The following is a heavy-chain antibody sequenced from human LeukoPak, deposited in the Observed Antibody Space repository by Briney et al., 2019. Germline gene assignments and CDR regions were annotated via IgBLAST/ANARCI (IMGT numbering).Heavy chain of an antibody. J-gene: IGHJ6*03. V-gene: IGHV3-21*01. D-gene: IGHD6-13*01. CDR2: ISSSSSYI. Sequence: GGSLRLSCAASGFTFSSYSMNWVRQAPGKGLEWVSSISSSSSYIYYADSVKGRFTISRDNAKNSLYLQMNSLRAEDTAVYYCARGPESGSSWYSYYYYYMDVWGKGTTVTVSS. CDR3: ARGPESGSSWYSYYYYYMDV. CDR1: GFTFSSYS.